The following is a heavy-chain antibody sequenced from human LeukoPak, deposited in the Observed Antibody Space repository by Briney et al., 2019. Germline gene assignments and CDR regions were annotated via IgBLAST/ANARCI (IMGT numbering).Heavy chain of an antibody. J-gene: IGHJ4*02. Sequence: SETLSLTCTVSGGSISSSSYYWGWIRQPPGKGPEWIGSIYYSGSTYYNPSLKSRVTISVDTSKNQFSLKLSSVTAADTAVYYCARVAAAGTFFDYWGQGTLVTVSS. CDR3: ARVAAAGTFFDY. V-gene: IGHV4-39*01. CDR1: GGSISSSSYY. CDR2: IYYSGST. D-gene: IGHD6-13*01.